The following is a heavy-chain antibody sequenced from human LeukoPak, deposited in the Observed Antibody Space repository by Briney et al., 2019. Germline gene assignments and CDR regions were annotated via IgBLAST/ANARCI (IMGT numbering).Heavy chain of an antibody. Sequence: SSETLSLTCTVSGGSVSNSSYYWNWIRQPPGKGLEWIGHRYYSGDTNYNPSLKSRVAISVDTSKNQFSLEVNSVTAADTAVYFCVGEESFFGEAIWSQGTMVTVSS. CDR3: VGEESFFGEAI. D-gene: IGHD3-10*01. CDR1: GGSVSNSSYY. J-gene: IGHJ3*02. CDR2: RYYSGDT. V-gene: IGHV4-61*01.